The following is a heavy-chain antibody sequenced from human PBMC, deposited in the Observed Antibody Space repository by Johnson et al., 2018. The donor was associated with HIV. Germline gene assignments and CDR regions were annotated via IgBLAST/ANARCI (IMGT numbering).Heavy chain of an antibody. D-gene: IGHD5-12*01. CDR3: VRGGYAFHI. V-gene: IGHV3-74*01. J-gene: IGHJ3*02. Sequence: VQLVESGGGLVQPGGSLRLSCAVSGFSFRNYWMEWVRQAPGKGLVWVSRIKSDGTSTTYADSVRGRFTISRDNANNTLYLEMKSLRADDTAVYYCVRGGYAFHIWGQGTMVTVSS. CDR2: IKSDGTST. CDR1: GFSFRNYW.